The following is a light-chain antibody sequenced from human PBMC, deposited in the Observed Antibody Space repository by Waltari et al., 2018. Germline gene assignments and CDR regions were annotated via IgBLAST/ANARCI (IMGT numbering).Light chain of an antibody. CDR2: EVN. J-gene: IGLJ3*02. CDR1: SSDVGSYNR. CDR3: SSHTSDLSWL. Sequence: QSALTQPASVSGSPGQSITISCTGTSSDVGSYNRVSWYQQNPGEVPKLMIYEVNKRPSGVADRVSGSKSGNTATLTISGLQAEDEADYYCSSHTSDLSWLFGGGTKVTVL. V-gene: IGLV2-23*02.